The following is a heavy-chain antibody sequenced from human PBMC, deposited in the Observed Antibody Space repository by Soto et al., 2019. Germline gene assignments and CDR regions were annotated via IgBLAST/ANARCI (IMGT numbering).Heavy chain of an antibody. CDR3: ARHISNFRYYCYAMDV. V-gene: IGHV5-51*01. D-gene: IGHD4-4*01. CDR1: GYTFTDYW. J-gene: IGHJ6*02. CDR2: IYPGDSGT. Sequence: GLSLKISCKRSGYTFTDYWIGWVRQLPGKGLEWMGIIYPGDSGTRYSPSSQRHVTITVDKSTSTAYPQWNTLKPSATAMYCCARHISNFRYYCYAMDVWRQGTTVTVSS.